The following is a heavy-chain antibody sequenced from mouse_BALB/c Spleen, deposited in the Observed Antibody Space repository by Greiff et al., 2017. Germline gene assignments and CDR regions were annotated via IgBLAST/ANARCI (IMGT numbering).Heavy chain of an antibody. D-gene: IGHD2-3*01. CDR1: GYSITSDYA. CDR3: ARWFLYDGYYDAMDY. CDR2: ISYSGST. J-gene: IGHJ4*01. V-gene: IGHV3-2*02. Sequence: EVKLVESGPGLVKPSQSLSLTCTVTGYSITSDYAWNWIRQFPGNKLEWMGYISYSGSTSYNPSLKSRISITRDTSKNQFFLQLNSVTTEDTATYYCARWFLYDGYYDAMDYWGQGTSVTVSS.